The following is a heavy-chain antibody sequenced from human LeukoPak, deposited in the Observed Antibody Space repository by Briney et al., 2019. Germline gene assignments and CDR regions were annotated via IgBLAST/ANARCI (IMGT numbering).Heavy chain of an antibody. Sequence: GESLKISCKGSGNSFTDYWIAWVRQIPGKGLEWLGIIYPGDSDTRYSPSFQGHVTISADKYISTAYPHWSSLKASDTAMYYCARPKRGALFDYGGQGTLVTVSS. CDR3: ARPKRGALFDY. D-gene: IGHD3-10*01. CDR2: IYPGDSDT. J-gene: IGHJ4*02. CDR1: GNSFTDYW. V-gene: IGHV5-51*01.